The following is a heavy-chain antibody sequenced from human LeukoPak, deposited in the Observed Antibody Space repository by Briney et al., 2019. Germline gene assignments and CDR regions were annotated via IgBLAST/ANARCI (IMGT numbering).Heavy chain of an antibody. CDR2: ITGSGGNT. D-gene: IGHD2-15*01. V-gene: IGHV3-23*01. Sequence: PGGSLRLSCAASGFTFSNYAMGWVRQAPGKGLEWVSAITGSGGNTYYADSVQGRFTISRDNSKNTLYLQMNSLRGEDTAIYYCAKRSRESGGHFDLWGQGTLVTVSS. CDR1: GFTFSNYA. J-gene: IGHJ4*02. CDR3: AKRSRESGGHFDL.